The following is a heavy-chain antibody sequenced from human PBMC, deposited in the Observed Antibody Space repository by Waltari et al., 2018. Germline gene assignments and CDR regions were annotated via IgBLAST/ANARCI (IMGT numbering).Heavy chain of an antibody. CDR3: GGGGPCYLDF. Sequence: QVQLVQSGAEVKKPGSSVKVSCKASGGTFSSYAISWVRQAPGQGLEWMGRIIPIFGTANYAQKFQGRVTNTADKSNGTAYMELSSLRSGDTAVELWGGGGPCYLDFWGQGNLVTVSS. CDR1: GGTFSSYA. CDR2: IIPIFGTA. J-gene: IGHJ4*03. V-gene: IGHV1-69*13.